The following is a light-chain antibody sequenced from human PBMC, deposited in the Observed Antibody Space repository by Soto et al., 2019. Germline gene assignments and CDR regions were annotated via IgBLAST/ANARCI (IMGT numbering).Light chain of an antibody. V-gene: IGLV2-23*03. CDR1: SRDVGGYNL. J-gene: IGLJ1*01. Sequence: QSVLTQPASVSGSPRQSITISCTGTSRDVGGYNLVSWYQQHPGRIPKLIIYEGSKRPSGVSYRFSASKSGNTASLTISGLQPEDEADYYCCSYAGFSSVVFGSGTKVTV. CDR3: CSYAGFSSVV. CDR2: EGS.